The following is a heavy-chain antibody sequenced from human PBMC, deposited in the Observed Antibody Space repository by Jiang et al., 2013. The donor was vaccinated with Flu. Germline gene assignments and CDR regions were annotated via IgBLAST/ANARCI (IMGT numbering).Heavy chain of an antibody. CDR1: GYSFTTYW. CDR3: ASRGLEGGFSLYSYGSGSAFDI. V-gene: IGHV5-51*01. CDR2: IYPGDSDT. J-gene: IGHJ3*02. D-gene: IGHD5-18*01. Sequence: GAEVKKPGESLKISCKGSGYSFTTYWIAWVRQMPGKGLEWMGIIYPGDSDTRYSPSFQGQVTISADKSISTAYLQWSSLKASDTAMYYCASRGLEGGFSLYSYGSGSAFDIWGQGTMVTV.